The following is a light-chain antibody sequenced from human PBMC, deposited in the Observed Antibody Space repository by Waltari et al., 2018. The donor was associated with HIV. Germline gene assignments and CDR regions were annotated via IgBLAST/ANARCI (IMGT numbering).Light chain of an antibody. CDR3: QQYNTYPYT. CDR2: RAS. V-gene: IGKV1-5*03. Sequence: DIQMTQSPFTLSASVGDRVTITCRASQSLSNWLAWYQQKPGKAPKVLIYRASSLESGVPSRFSGSGSGTEFTLTISSLQPDDFATYYCQQYNTYPYTVGQGTKLEI. J-gene: IGKJ2*01. CDR1: QSLSNW.